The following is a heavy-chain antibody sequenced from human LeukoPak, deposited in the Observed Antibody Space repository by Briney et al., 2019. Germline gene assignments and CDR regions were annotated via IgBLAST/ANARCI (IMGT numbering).Heavy chain of an antibody. V-gene: IGHV3-66*01. Sequence: PGGSLRLSCAASGFTFSSYSMNWVRQAPGKGLEWVSTIYDDDKTDYADSVKGRFTISRDSSKNTLYLQMNSLRAEDTALYYCAMATRWLNFDYWGQGTLVTVSS. D-gene: IGHD5-24*01. CDR3: AMATRWLNFDY. CDR2: IYDDDKT. J-gene: IGHJ4*02. CDR1: GFTFSSYS.